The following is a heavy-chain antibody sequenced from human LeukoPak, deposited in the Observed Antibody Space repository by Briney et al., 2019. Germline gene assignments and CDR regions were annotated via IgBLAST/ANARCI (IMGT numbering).Heavy chain of an antibody. CDR1: GFTFSSYA. J-gene: IGHJ5*02. V-gene: IGHV3-23*01. CDR2: ISGSGGIT. D-gene: IGHD2-21*02. CDR3: AKGLIVVVTASWFDP. Sequence: GGSLRLSCAASGFTFSSYAMSWVRQAAGNGLEWVSAISGSGGITYYADSVKGRFTISRDNSKNTLYLQMNSLRAEDTAVYYCAKGLIVVVTASWFDPWGQGTLVTVSS.